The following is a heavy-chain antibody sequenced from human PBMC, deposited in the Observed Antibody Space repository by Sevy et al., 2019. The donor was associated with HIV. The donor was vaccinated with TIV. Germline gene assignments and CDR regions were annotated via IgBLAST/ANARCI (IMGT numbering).Heavy chain of an antibody. D-gene: IGHD3-22*01. CDR1: GFTFSNYA. CDR3: AGGRYDSSGSFDAFDI. CDR2: IFRSGGVT. J-gene: IGHJ3*02. Sequence: GGSLRLSCAASGFTFSNYAMNGVRQAPGKGLEWVSTIFRSGGVTYYADSVKGRCTISRDNFKNTLNLQMHSLRAEDTAVYYCAGGRYDSSGSFDAFDIWGQGTMVTVSS. V-gene: IGHV3-23*01.